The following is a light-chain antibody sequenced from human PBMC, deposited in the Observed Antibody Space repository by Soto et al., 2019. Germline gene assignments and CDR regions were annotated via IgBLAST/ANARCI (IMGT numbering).Light chain of an antibody. CDR2: DAS. Sequence: DIQMTQSPSSLSASVGNRVTITCQASQDIATYLNWYQQKPGKAPNLLIYDASNLETEVPSRFSGGGSGTHFTFTISNPQPEDIATYYCQQYDNLPPSWTFGQGTKVEIE. CDR1: QDIATY. CDR3: QQYDNLPPSWT. V-gene: IGKV1-33*01. J-gene: IGKJ1*01.